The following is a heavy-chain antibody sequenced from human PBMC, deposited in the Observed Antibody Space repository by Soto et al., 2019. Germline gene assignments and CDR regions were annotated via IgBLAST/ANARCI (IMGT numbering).Heavy chain of an antibody. CDR3: PHVFGELRAFGI. Sequence: QITLKESGPTLVKPTQTLTLTCTFSGFSLSTSGVGVAWIRQPPGKALEWLALIYWDDDKRYSPSLKSRLSITEHTPKNELGLKRANMAPLGTAGYYCPHVFGELRAFGIWGQGTMVTVSS. V-gene: IGHV2-5*02. CDR2: IYWDDDK. D-gene: IGHD3-10*02. J-gene: IGHJ3*02. CDR1: GFSLSTSGVG.